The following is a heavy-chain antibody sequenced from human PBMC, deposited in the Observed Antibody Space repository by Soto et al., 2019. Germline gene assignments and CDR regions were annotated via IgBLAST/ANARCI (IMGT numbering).Heavy chain of an antibody. Sequence: SETLSLTCTVSGGSISSGGYYWSWIRQHPGKGLEWIGYIYYSGSTYYNPSLKSRVTISVDTSKNQFSLKLSSVTAADTAVYYCARSSYGSGSAFDIWGQGTMVTVSS. CDR1: GGSISSGGYY. CDR2: IYYSGST. CDR3: ARSSYGSGSAFDI. J-gene: IGHJ3*02. D-gene: IGHD3-10*01. V-gene: IGHV4-31*03.